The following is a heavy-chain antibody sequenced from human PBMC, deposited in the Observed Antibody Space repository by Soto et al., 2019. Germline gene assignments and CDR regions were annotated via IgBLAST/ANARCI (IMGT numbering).Heavy chain of an antibody. Sequence: EVQLLESGGGLVQPGGSLRLACAASGFTFNNYAISWFRQAPGKGLEWVSTITGSGDSAYYADSVKVRFIISSDNSKHTLYMQMHSLGAEDSAIYYCAKGLGTNYYYHMDVRGGGTTVTVSS. CDR1: GFTFNNYA. V-gene: IGHV3-23*01. CDR2: ITGSGDSA. CDR3: AKGLGTNYYYHMDV. J-gene: IGHJ6*03. D-gene: IGHD2-8*01.